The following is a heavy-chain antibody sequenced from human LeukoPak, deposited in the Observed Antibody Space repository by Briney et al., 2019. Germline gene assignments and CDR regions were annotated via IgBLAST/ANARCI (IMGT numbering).Heavy chain of an antibody. CDR3: ARPTGTVYDIVVVRGY. D-gene: IGHD2-15*01. Sequence: PSETLSLTCTVSGGSISSSSYYWGWIRQPPGKGLEWIGSIYYSGSTYYNPSLKSRVTISVDTSKNQFSLKLSSVTAADTAVYYCARPTGTVYDIVVVRGYWGQGTLVTVSS. CDR1: GGSISSSSYY. J-gene: IGHJ4*02. V-gene: IGHV4-39*01. CDR2: IYYSGST.